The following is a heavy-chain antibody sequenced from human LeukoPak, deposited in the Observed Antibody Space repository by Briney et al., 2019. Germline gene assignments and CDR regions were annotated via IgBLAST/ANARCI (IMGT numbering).Heavy chain of an antibody. CDR1: GGSISSYY. Sequence: SETLSLTCTVSGGSISSYYWSWIRQPPGKGLEWIGYIYYSGSTNYNPSLKSRVTMSVDTSKNQFSLKLSSVTAADTAVYYCARAWGKAAAGRGGFDYWGQGTLVTVSS. CDR2: IYYSGST. J-gene: IGHJ4*02. CDR3: ARAWGKAAAGRGGFDY. D-gene: IGHD6-13*01. V-gene: IGHV4-59*01.